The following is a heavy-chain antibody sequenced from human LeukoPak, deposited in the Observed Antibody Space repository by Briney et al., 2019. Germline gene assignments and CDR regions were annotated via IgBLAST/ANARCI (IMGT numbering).Heavy chain of an antibody. J-gene: IGHJ4*02. V-gene: IGHV4-30-2*01. Sequence: PSETLSLTCAVSGGSISSGGYSWSWIRQPPGKGLEWIGYIYHSGSTYYNPSLKSRVTISVDRSKNQFSLKLSSVTAADTAVYYCARASTFGDLEYWGQGTLVTVSS. CDR2: IYHSGST. D-gene: IGHD3-10*01. CDR1: GGSISSGGYS. CDR3: ARASTFGDLEY.